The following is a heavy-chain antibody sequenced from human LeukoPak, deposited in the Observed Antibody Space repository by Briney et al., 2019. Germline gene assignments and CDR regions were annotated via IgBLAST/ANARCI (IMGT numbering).Heavy chain of an antibody. J-gene: IGHJ4*02. V-gene: IGHV1-2*02. D-gene: IGHD5-18*01. CDR1: GYTPTGYN. CDR2: INPNSGGT. CDR3: ARGGDTAMVFDY. Sequence: ASVKDSRKASGYTPTGYNTHTVRPAPGQRRERMGWINPNSGGTNYAQKFQGRVSMTRGTSISTAYMELSRLRSDETAVYYCARGGDTAMVFDYWGQGTLVTVSS.